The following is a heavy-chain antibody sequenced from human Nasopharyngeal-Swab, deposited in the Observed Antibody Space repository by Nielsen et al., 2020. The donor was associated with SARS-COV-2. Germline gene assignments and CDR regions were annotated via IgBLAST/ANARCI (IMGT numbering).Heavy chain of an antibody. D-gene: IGHD6-13*01. V-gene: IGHV3-53*04. CDR2: IYSGGST. J-gene: IGHJ2*01. CDR3: ARGPTTRIAAARGWYFDL. Sequence: GVLKISCAASGFTVSSNYMSWVRQAPGKGLEWVSVIYSGGSTYYADSVKGRFTISRHNSKNTLYLQMNSLRAEDTAVYYCARGPTTRIAAARGWYFDLWGRGTLVTVSS. CDR1: GFTVSSNY.